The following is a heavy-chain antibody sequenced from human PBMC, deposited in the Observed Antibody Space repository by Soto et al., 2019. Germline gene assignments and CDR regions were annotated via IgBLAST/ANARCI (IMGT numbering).Heavy chain of an antibody. Sequence: EVQLVESGGGLVQPGGSLRLSCAASGFTVNSNYMSWVRQAPGKGLEWVSVIYSDGSTYYADSVKGRFIISRDNSNNTLSFQLNSLRAADTAVYYCATLTKYDILTGFYPCWGQGTLVTVSS. J-gene: IGHJ4*02. CDR1: GFTVNSNY. V-gene: IGHV3-66*01. CDR2: IYSDGST. D-gene: IGHD3-9*01. CDR3: ATLTKYDILTGFYPC.